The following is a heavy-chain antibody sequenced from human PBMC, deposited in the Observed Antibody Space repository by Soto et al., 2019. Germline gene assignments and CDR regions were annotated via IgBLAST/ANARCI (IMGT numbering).Heavy chain of an antibody. CDR1: GFTFTDFY. J-gene: IGHJ4*02. D-gene: IGHD4-4*01. CDR3: AGWGGHDYNY. Sequence: EVQLVLSGGGLVQPGGSLRLSCVGSGFTFTDFYMNWVRQGPGKGLEWVANIRPDGSETNYVESVKGRFTTSRDNAKNSLFLQMNSLRADDTAVYYCAGWGGHDYNYWGQGILVTVSS. CDR2: IRPDGSET. V-gene: IGHV3-7*03.